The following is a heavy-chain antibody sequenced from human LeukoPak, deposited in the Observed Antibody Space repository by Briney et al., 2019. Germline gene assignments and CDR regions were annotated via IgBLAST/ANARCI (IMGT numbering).Heavy chain of an antibody. D-gene: IGHD1-26*01. V-gene: IGHV4-61*01. J-gene: IGHJ4*02. CDR3: AREVGVLFDY. CDR1: GGSVSSGSSY. Sequence: PSETLSLTCTVSGGSVSSGSSYWSWIRQPPGKGLEWIGHIYYSGGTNYNPSLKSRVTISLDTSKNQFSLKLSSVTAADTAVYYCAREVGVLFDYWGQGTLVTVSS. CDR2: IYYSGGT.